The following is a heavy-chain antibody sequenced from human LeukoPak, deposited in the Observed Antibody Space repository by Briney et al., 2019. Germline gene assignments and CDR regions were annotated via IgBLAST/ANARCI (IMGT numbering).Heavy chain of an antibody. J-gene: IGHJ4*02. Sequence: PGGSLRLSCAASGFTFSSYGMHWVRQAPGKGLEWMAVISYDGSNKYYADSVKGRFTISRDNSKNTLYLQMNSLRAEDTAVYYCAKDFRPHVLLWFGDSTYFDYWDQGTLVTVSS. CDR3: AKDFRPHVLLWFGDSTYFDY. D-gene: IGHD3-10*01. CDR1: GFTFSSYG. V-gene: IGHV3-30*18. CDR2: ISYDGSNK.